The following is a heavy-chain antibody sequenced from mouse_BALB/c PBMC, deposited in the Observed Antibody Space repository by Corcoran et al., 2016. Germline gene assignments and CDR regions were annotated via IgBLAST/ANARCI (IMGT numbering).Heavy chain of an antibody. D-gene: IGHD6-1*01. Sequence: QIQLVQSGPELKKPGETVKISCKASGYTFTNYGMNWVKQAPGKGLKWMGWINTYTGEPTYADDFKGRFAFSLETSASTAYLQINNLQNEDTATYFWAREPYAMDYWGQGTSVTVSA. J-gene: IGHJ4*01. CDR3: AREPYAMDY. CDR1: GYTFTNYG. V-gene: IGHV9-3-1*01. CDR2: INTYTGEP.